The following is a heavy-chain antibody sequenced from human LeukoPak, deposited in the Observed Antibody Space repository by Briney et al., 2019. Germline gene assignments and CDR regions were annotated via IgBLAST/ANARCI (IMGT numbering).Heavy chain of an antibody. CDR2: IYYSGST. Sequence: SETLSLTCTVSGGSISSYYWSWIRQPPGKGLEWIEYIYYSGSTNYNPSLKSRVTISVDTSKNQFSLKLSSVTAADTAVYYCARASYDYVWGSYRFVYWGQGTLVTVSS. CDR1: GGSISSYY. CDR3: ARASYDYVWGSYRFVY. V-gene: IGHV4-59*01. D-gene: IGHD3-16*02. J-gene: IGHJ4*02.